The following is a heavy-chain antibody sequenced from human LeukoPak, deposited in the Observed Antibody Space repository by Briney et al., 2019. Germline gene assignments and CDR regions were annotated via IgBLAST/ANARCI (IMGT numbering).Heavy chain of an antibody. J-gene: IGHJ4*02. CDR2: IYTSGST. D-gene: IGHD6-13*01. CDR3: AGESSSSWFNQSYY. V-gene: IGHV4-4*07. Sequence: SETLSLTCTVSGGSISSYYWSWIRQPAGKGLEWIGRIYTSGSTTYNPSLKSRVTMSVVTSKDQFSLELSSVSASDTAGYYCAGESSSSWFNQSYYWGQGTLVTVSS. CDR1: GGSISSYY.